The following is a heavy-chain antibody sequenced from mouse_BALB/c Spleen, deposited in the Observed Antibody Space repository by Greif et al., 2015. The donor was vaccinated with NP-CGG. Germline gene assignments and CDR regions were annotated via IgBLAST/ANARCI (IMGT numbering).Heavy chain of an antibody. CDR1: GYTFTSYW. Sequence: VKLVESGAELVKPGASVKLSCKASGYTFTSYWMHWVKQRPGQGLEWIGEINPSNGRTNYNEKFKSRATLTVDKSSSTAYMQLSSLTSEDSAVYYCARWGLRRPSMDYWGQGTSVTVSS. J-gene: IGHJ4*01. CDR3: ARWGLRRPSMDY. V-gene: IGHV1S81*02. D-gene: IGHD2-4*01. CDR2: INPSNGRT.